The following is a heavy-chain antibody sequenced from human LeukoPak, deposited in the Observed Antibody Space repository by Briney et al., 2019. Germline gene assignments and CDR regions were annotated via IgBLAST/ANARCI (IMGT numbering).Heavy chain of an antibody. Sequence: GGSLRLSCAASGFTFRSYWMSWVRQAPGKGLEWVANINQGGSVKYYVDSVKGRFTISRDNTKNSLFLQMHGLRVEDTAVYYCARGDDFSGDYWGQGTLVTVSS. J-gene: IGHJ4*02. V-gene: IGHV3-7*04. CDR2: INQGGSVK. CDR3: ARGDDFSGDY. CDR1: GFTFRSYW. D-gene: IGHD2-21*02.